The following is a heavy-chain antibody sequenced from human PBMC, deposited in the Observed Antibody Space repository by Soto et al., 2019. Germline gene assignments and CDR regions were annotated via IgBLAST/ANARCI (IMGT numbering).Heavy chain of an antibody. D-gene: IGHD1-26*01. CDR1: GYSISSSNW. V-gene: IGHV4-28*03. CDR2: IYYSGST. Sequence: SETLSLTCAVSGYSISSSNWWGWIRQPPGKGLEWIGYIYYSGSTYYNPSLKSRITMSVDTSKNQFSLKLSSVTAVDTAVYYCARDMHAGFTHYFDPWGQGTLVTVSS. J-gene: IGHJ5*02. CDR3: ARDMHAGFTHYFDP.